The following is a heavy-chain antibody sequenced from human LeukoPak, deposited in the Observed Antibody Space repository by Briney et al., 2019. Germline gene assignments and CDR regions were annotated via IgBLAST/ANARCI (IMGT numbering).Heavy chain of an antibody. Sequence: QPGGSLRLSCAASGFIFSNYGMHWVRQAPGKGLEWVSAISGSGGSTYYADSVKGRFTISRDNSKNTLYLQMNSLRAEDTAVYYCEHFDWLFWGQGTLVTVSS. D-gene: IGHD3-9*01. V-gene: IGHV3-23*01. CDR1: GFIFSNYG. CDR2: ISGSGGST. J-gene: IGHJ4*02. CDR3: EHFDWLF.